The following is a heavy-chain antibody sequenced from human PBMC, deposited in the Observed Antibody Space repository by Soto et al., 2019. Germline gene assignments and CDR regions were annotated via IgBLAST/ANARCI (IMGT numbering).Heavy chain of an antibody. CDR2: ISGDGVTT. J-gene: IGHJ4*02. V-gene: IGHV3-74*01. CDR3: TREYYGVFTGYYTDY. Sequence: EVQLVESGGDLVQRGGSLRLSCAASGFTFSTYWMHWVRHTPGKGLDWVARISGDGVTTYYADSVTGRFTVSRDNAKNNLTLKIRGLRAEDTAVYYSTREYYGVFTGYYTDYWGQGTLVSVSS. CDR1: GFTFSTYW. D-gene: IGHD3-3*01.